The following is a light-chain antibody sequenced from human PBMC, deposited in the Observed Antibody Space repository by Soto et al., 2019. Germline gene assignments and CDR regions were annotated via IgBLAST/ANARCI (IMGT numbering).Light chain of an antibody. CDR3: QQYNNWPPLS. V-gene: IGKV3-15*01. CDR2: GAS. J-gene: IGKJ1*01. CDR1: QSVSSN. Sequence: EIGMTQSPATLSVSPGERATLSCRASQSVSSNLAWYQQKPGQAPRLLIYGASTRATGIPARFSGTGSGTECTLTISSLQSEDVATYYCQQYNNWPPLSFGQGTKVAIK.